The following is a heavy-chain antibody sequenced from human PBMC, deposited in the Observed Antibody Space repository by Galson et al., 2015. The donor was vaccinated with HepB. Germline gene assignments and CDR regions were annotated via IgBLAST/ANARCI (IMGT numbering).Heavy chain of an antibody. J-gene: IGHJ6*03. D-gene: IGHD5-12*01. V-gene: IGHV3-15*01. CDR3: TTDYRTGSGYSGYEETYYYYYMDV. CDR1: GFTFSNAW. CDR2: IKSKTDGGTT. Sequence: SLRLSCAASGFTFSNAWMSWVRQAPGKGLEWVGRIKSKTDGGTTDYAAPVKGRFTISRDDSKNTLYLQMNSLKTEDTAVYYCTTDYRTGSGYSGYEETYYYYYMDVWGKGTTVTVSS.